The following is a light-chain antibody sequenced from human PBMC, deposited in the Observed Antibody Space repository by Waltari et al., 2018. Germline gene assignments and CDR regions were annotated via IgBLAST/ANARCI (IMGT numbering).Light chain of an antibody. V-gene: IGLV2-8*01. CDR1: SNDVGGYDY. Sequence: QSALTQPPSASGSPGQSVTIPCTGTSNDVGGYDYVSWYQQHPGKAPKLLIYEGSKRPSGVPVRFSGSKSGNTASLTVSGLQAEDEADYYCASYGRNKNCLFGTGTKVTVL. CDR3: ASYGRNKNCL. J-gene: IGLJ1*01. CDR2: EGS.